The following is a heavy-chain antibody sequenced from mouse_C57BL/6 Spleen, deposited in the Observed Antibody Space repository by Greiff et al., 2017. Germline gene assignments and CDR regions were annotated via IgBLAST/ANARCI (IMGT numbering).Heavy chain of an antibody. CDR2: INPNYGTT. Sequence: QLQQSGPELVKPGASVKISCKASGYSFTDYNMNWVKQSNGKSLEWIGVINPNYGTTSYNQKFKGKATLTVDQSSSTAYMQLNSLTSDGSAVYYCARVAYYSNCGFACWGQGTLVTVSA. J-gene: IGHJ3*01. V-gene: IGHV1-39*01. D-gene: IGHD2-5*01. CDR1: GYSFTDYN. CDR3: ARVAYYSNCGFAC.